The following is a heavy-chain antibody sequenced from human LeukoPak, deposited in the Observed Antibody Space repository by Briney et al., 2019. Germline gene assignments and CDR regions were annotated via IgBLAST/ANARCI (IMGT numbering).Heavy chain of an antibody. Sequence: SETLSLTCTVSGGSISSYYWTWIRQPPGKGLEWIGYIYYSGSTNYNPSLKSRVTISVDTSKNQFSLSLSSVTAADTAVYYCARQILRTTLYFEYWGQRTLVTVSS. D-gene: IGHD4/OR15-4a*01. J-gene: IGHJ4*02. CDR2: IYYSGST. CDR3: ARQILRTTLYFEY. CDR1: GGSISSYY. V-gene: IGHV4-59*08.